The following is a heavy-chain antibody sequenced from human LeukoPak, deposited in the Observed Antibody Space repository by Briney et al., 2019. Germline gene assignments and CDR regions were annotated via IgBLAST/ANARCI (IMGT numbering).Heavy chain of an antibody. V-gene: IGHV3-11*04. Sequence: QSGGALRLSCAASGFTFSDYYMSWIRQAPGKGLEWVSYISSSGSTIYYADSVKGRFTISRDDAKNSLYLQMNSLRAEDTAVYYCARGPETGTFYYYYYSYMDVWGKGTTVTVSS. CDR2: ISSSGSTI. J-gene: IGHJ6*03. CDR3: ARGPETGTFYYYYYSYMDV. D-gene: IGHD1-1*01. CDR1: GFTFSDYY.